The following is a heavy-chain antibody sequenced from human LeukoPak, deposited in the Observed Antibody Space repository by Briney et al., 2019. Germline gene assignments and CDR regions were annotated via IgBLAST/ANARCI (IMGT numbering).Heavy chain of an antibody. J-gene: IGHJ5*02. CDR1: GFTFSSYA. CDR2: ISGSGGST. Sequence: GGSLRLSCAASGFTFSSYAMSWVRRAPGKGLEWVSAISGSGGSTYYADSVKGRFTISRDNSKNTLYLQMNSLRAEDTAVYYCAKDHHGGPSNWFDPWGQGTLVTVSS. CDR3: AKDHHGGPSNWFDP. D-gene: IGHD4-23*01. V-gene: IGHV3-23*01.